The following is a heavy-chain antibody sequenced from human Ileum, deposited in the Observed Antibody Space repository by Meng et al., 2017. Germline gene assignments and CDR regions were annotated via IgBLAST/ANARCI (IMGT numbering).Heavy chain of an antibody. CDR2: INHSGST. CDR3: ARGSSSWRFDY. D-gene: IGHD6-13*01. V-gene: IGHV4-34*01. J-gene: IGHJ4*02. CDR1: GGSFSGYY. Sequence: SETLSLTCAVYGGSFSGYYWSWICQPPGKGLEWIGEINHSGSTNYNPSLKSRVTISVDTSKNQFSLKLSSVTAADTAVYYCARGSSSWRFDYWGQGTLVTVSS.